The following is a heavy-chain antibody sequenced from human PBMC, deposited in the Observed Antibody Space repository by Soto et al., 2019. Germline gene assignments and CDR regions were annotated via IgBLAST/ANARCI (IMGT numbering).Heavy chain of an antibody. CDR3: ARGYSSSWYGYYGMAV. CDR2: IYYSGST. D-gene: IGHD6-13*01. CDR1: GGSVSSGSYY. J-gene: IGHJ6*02. V-gene: IGHV4-61*01. Sequence: VQLQESGPGLVKPSETLSLTCTVSGGSVSSGSYYWRWIRQPPGKGLDWIGYIYYSGSTNYNPSLKSRATIAVDMSKSQCSLKLSSVTAADTAVYYCARGYSSSWYGYYGMAVWCHGTTVTVSS.